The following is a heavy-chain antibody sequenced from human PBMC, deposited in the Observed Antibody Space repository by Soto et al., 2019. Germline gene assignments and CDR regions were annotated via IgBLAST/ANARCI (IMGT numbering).Heavy chain of an antibody. CDR1: GYTFTNFG. D-gene: IGHD5-12*01. V-gene: IGHV1-18*01. CDR3: ARDLVATSIDY. Sequence: QVQLVQSGAEVKKPGASVKVSCKSSGYTFTNFGISWVRQAPGQGLEWMGWISAYNGNTDYAQNLQGRVTMTTDTSTSTAYRELRSLRSDDTAVYYCARDLVATSIDYWGQGTLVTVSS. CDR2: ISAYNGNT. J-gene: IGHJ4*02.